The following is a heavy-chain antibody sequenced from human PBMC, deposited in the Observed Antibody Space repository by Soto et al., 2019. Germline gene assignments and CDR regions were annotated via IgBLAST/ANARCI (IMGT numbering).Heavy chain of an antibody. V-gene: IGHV5-51*01. CDR1: GYTFTNYW. J-gene: IGHJ6*02. CDR2: IYPGDSDT. Sequence: GESLKISCKGFGYTFTNYWIGWVRQMPGKGPEWMGIIYPGDSDTKYNPSFQGQVTISADKSITTTYLQWSSLKASDTAIYYCAASIFYYVMDVWGQGTTVTVSS. CDR3: AASIFYYVMDV.